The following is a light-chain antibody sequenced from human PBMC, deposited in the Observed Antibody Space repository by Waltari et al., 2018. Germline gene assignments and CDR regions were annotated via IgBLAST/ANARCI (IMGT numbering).Light chain of an antibody. J-gene: IGKJ1*01. V-gene: IGKV4-1*01. CDR2: WAS. Sequence: DIAMTQSPDSLAVSLGERATINCKSSRSVLYTDNNNNYLTWYQQKPGQPPQLLISWASTRESGVPARFIGSGSGTHFTLTISSLQAEDVAVYYCHQHYTTPWTFGQGTQVEL. CDR1: RSVLYTDNNNNY. CDR3: HQHYTTPWT.